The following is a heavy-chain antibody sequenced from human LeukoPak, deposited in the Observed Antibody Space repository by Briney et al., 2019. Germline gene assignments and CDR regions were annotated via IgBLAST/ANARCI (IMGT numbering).Heavy chain of an antibody. CDR3: ARQQLGYYYMDV. D-gene: IGHD6-13*01. V-gene: IGHV1-2*02. Sequence: ASVKVSCKASRYTFTGYYMHWVRQAPGQGLEWMGWINPNSGGTNYAQKFQGRVTMTRDTSISTAYMELSRLRSDDTAVYYCARQQLGYYYMDVWGKGTTVTVSS. CDR2: INPNSGGT. J-gene: IGHJ6*03. CDR1: RYTFTGYY.